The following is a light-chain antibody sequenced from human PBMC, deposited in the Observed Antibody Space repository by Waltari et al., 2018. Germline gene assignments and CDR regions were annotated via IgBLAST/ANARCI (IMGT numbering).Light chain of an antibody. V-gene: IGLV2-14*01. CDR3: NSYRNINTYV. J-gene: IGLJ1*01. CDR1: NSDVGGYNY. CDR2: DVT. Sequence: QSALTQPAFVSGSPGQSITIFCIGTNSDVGGYNYVSWYQQHPGKAPKLMIYDVTKRPSGVSNRFSGSKSGHTASLTISGLQAEDEADYYCNSYRNINTYVFGTGTKVTVL.